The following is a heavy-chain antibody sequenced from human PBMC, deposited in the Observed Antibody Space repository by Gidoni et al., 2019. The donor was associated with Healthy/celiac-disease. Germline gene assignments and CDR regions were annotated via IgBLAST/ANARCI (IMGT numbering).Heavy chain of an antibody. CDR2: ISSSSSYI. CDR1: GFTFSSYS. V-gene: IGHV3-21*01. CDR3: AREGYEGFDP. D-gene: IGHD3-16*01. J-gene: IGHJ5*02. Sequence: EVQLVESGGGLVKPGGSVRLPCAASGFTFSSYSMNWVRQAPGKGLEWVSSISSSSSYIYYADSVKGRFTISRDNAKNSLYLQMNSLRAEDTAVYYCAREGYEGFDPWGQGTLVTVSS.